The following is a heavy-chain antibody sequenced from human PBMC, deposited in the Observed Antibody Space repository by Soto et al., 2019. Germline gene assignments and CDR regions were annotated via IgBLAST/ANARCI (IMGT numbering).Heavy chain of an antibody. J-gene: IGHJ4*02. Sequence: SETLSLTCTVSGGSISSGGYYWSWIRQHPGKGLEWIGYIYYSGSTYYNPSLKSRVTISVDTSKNQFSLKLSSVTAADTAVYYCARALGAHYDFWSGPYYFDYWGQGTLVTVSS. CDR3: ARALGAHYDFWSGPYYFDY. CDR1: GGSISSGGYY. CDR2: IYYSGST. D-gene: IGHD3-3*01. V-gene: IGHV4-31*03.